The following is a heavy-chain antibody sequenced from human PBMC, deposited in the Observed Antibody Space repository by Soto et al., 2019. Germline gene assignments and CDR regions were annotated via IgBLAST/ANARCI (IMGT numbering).Heavy chain of an antibody. V-gene: IGHV5-51*01. CDR2: IYPGDSDT. CDR1: GYSFTSYW. J-gene: IGHJ6*02. D-gene: IGHD1-26*01. CDR3: ARHWGSPRGSYYYGMDV. Sequence: PGESLKISCKGPGYSFTSYWIGWVRQMPGKGLEWMGIIYPGDSDTRYSPSFQGQVTISADKSISTAYLQWSSLKASDTAMYYCARHWGSPRGSYYYGMDVWGQGTTVTVSS.